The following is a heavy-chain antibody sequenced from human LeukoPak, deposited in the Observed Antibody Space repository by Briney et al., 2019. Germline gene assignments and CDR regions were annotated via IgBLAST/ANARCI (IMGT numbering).Heavy chain of an antibody. CDR3: TTTSISNERWYYNGMDV. Sequence: GGSLRLSCGASGFNFNNAYMGWVRQAPGTGLEWIGLIRSKVDGATIEYAASVKDRFDVSRDDSKNTLYLQMTSLRTEDTAVYYCTTTSISNERWYYNGMDVWGQGTTVTVSS. CDR1: GFNFNNAY. J-gene: IGHJ6*02. V-gene: IGHV3-15*01. D-gene: IGHD4-23*01. CDR2: IRSKVDGATI.